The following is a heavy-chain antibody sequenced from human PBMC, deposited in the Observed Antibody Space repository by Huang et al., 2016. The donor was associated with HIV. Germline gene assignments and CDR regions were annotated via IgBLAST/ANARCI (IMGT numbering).Heavy chain of an antibody. V-gene: IGHV3-23*01. CDR3: AKIISNWPLYYMDV. CDR2: ISGSGTT. D-gene: IGHD6-13*01. Sequence: EVQLLESGGGLVQAGGSQRLSCAASGFSFSDYAMTWVRQAPGKGLEWVSAISGSGTTYYRDSVKGRFTISIDNSKNTLFLQTNSLRVEDTAVYYCAKIISNWPLYYMDVWGKGTTVTVSS. J-gene: IGHJ6*03. CDR1: GFSFSDYA.